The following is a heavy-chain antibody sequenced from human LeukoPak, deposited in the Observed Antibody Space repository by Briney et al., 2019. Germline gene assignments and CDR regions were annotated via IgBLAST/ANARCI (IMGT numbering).Heavy chain of an antibody. CDR1: GFTFSSYG. Sequence: GGSLRLSCAASGFTFSSYGMHWVRQAPGKGLEWVAVISYDGSNKYYADSVKGRFTISRDNSKNTLYLQMNSLRAEDTAVCYCAKDFTKVEMATIPGADYWGQGTLVTVSS. CDR3: AKDFTKVEMATIPGADY. J-gene: IGHJ4*02. D-gene: IGHD5-24*01. V-gene: IGHV3-30*18. CDR2: ISYDGSNK.